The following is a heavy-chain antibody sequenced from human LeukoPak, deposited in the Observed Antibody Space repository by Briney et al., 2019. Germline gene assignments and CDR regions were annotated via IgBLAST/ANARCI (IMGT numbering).Heavy chain of an antibody. CDR2: IYTSGST. CDR1: GGSIHSY. Sequence: PSETLSLTCTVSGGSIHSYWSWIRQPAGKGLEWIGRIYTSGSTNYNPSLKSRVTMSVDTSKNQFSLKLSSVTAADTAVYYCARDSGTTGEVKFDPWGQGTLVTVSS. J-gene: IGHJ5*02. V-gene: IGHV4-4*07. D-gene: IGHD3-10*01. CDR3: ARDSGTTGEVKFDP.